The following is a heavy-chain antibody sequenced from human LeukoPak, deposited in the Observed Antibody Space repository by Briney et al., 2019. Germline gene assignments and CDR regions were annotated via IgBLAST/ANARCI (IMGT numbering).Heavy chain of an antibody. CDR3: ARDGSGYDDGDFGWFDP. CDR1: GGSISSYY. D-gene: IGHD5-12*01. Sequence: SETLSLTCTVSGGSISSYYRSWIRQPPGKGLEWIGYIYYSGSTNYNPSLKSRVTISVDTSKNQFSLKLSSVTAADTAVYYCARDGSGYDDGDFGWFDPWGQGTLVTVSS. J-gene: IGHJ5*02. V-gene: IGHV4-59*01. CDR2: IYYSGST.